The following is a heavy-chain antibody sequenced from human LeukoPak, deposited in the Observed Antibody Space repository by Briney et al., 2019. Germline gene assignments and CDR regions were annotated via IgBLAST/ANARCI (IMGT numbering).Heavy chain of an antibody. Sequence: PSETLSLTCAVSGGSISRSGYYWSWIRQPPGKGLEWIGEINHSGSTNYNPSLKSRVTISVDTSKNQFSLKLSSVTAADTAVYYCARHRWLAAAGTWGQGTLVTVSS. CDR1: GGSISRSGYY. V-gene: IGHV4-34*01. CDR2: INHSGST. J-gene: IGHJ4*02. D-gene: IGHD6-13*01. CDR3: ARHRWLAAAGT.